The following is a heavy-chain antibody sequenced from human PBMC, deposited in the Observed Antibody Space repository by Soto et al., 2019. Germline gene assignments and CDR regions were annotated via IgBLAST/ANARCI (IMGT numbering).Heavy chain of an antibody. Sequence: QITLKESGPTLVKPTQTLTLTCTFSGFSLSTSGVGVGWIRQPPGKALEWLALIYWDDDKRYSPSLKSRLTITNDTSKNQVVLTMTNKDPVDTAANSSAHSQGVHDYGDYASVYWGQGTLVTVSS. V-gene: IGHV2-5*02. CDR2: IYWDDDK. CDR3: AHSQGVHDYGDYASVY. J-gene: IGHJ4*02. CDR1: GFSLSTSGVG. D-gene: IGHD4-17*01.